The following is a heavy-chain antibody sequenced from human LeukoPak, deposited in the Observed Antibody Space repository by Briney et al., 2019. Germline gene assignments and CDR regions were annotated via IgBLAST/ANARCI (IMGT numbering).Heavy chain of an antibody. J-gene: IGHJ4*02. CDR2: IRYDGSNK. D-gene: IGHD2-15*01. CDR3: AKDQDIVEMIFDY. CDR1: GFTFSSYG. V-gene: IGHV3-30*02. Sequence: PGGSLRLSCAASGFTFSSYGMHWVHQAPGKGLEWVAFIRYDGSNKYYADSVKGRFTISRDNSKNTLYLQMNSLRAEDTAVYYCAKDQDIVEMIFDYWGQGTLATVSS.